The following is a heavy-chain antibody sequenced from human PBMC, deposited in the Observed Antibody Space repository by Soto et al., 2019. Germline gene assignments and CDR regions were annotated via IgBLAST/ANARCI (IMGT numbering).Heavy chain of an antibody. CDR2: INPSGGST. CDR3: ARDRVAAAGTRWFDP. CDR1: GYTFTSYY. Sequence: ASVKVSCKASGYTFTSYYMHWVRQAPGQGLEWMGIINPSGGSTSYAQKFQGRVTMTRDTSTSTVYMEPSSLRSEDTAVYYCARDRVAAAGTRWFDPWGQGTLVTVSS. V-gene: IGHV1-46*01. D-gene: IGHD6-13*01. J-gene: IGHJ5*02.